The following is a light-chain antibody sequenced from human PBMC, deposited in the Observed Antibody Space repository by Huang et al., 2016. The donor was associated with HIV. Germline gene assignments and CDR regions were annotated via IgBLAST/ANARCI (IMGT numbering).Light chain of an antibody. CDR2: GAS. CDR1: QSISSSS. Sequence: EIVLTQSTGTLSLSPGERATLSCRASQSISSSSLAWYLQKPGQAPTLLIQGASTRATDIPDRFSGSGSGTDFTLTISRLEPEDFAVYYCHQYGSPPFTFGPGTKVDIK. CDR3: HQYGSPPFT. J-gene: IGKJ3*01. V-gene: IGKV3-20*01.